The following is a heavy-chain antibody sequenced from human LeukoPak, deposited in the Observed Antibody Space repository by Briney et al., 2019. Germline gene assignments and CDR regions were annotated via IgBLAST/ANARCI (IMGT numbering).Heavy chain of an antibody. CDR2: IYHTGEIT. D-gene: IGHD4/OR15-4a*01. J-gene: IGHJ4*02. CDR1: GGSISSYY. Sequence: SETLSLTCTVSGGSISSYYWSWIRRPPGNGREWFGYIYHTGEITDYSPSLKSRVTISVDTSKNQLSLRLNSAATADTAVYYCARMGAIAGASANVDFWGQGTLVTVSS. CDR3: ARMGAIAGASANVDF. V-gene: IGHV4-59*01.